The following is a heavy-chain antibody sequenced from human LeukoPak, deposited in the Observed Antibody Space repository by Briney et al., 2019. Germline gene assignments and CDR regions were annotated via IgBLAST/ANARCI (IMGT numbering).Heavy chain of an antibody. CDR2: LSYDGSNK. CDR1: GFTFRSYG. J-gene: IGHJ6*02. Sequence: PGRSLRLSCAAFGFTFRSYGMHWVRQAPGKGLEWVAGLSYDGSNKYYAESVKGRFTISRDNSENTLYLQMNSLRAEDTAVYYCAKDLVVGYGSGSYSSYYYGMDVWGQGTTVTVSS. CDR3: AKDLVVGYGSGSYSSYYYGMDV. V-gene: IGHV3-30*18. D-gene: IGHD3-10*01.